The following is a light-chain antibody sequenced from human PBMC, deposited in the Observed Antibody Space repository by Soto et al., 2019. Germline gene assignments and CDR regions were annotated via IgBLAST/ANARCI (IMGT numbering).Light chain of an antibody. Sequence: EIVLTQSPGTLSLSPGERATLSCRASQSVRNNYLAWYQQKPGQAPRLLIYAASGRATGIPDRFSGSGSGTDFTLTISRLEREDFAVYHCQEYGSSPWTFGQGTKVEIK. J-gene: IGKJ1*01. CDR2: AAS. CDR3: QEYGSSPWT. CDR1: QSVRNNY. V-gene: IGKV3-20*01.